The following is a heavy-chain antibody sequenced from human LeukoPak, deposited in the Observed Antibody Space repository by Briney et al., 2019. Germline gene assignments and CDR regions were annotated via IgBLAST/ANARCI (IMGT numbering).Heavy chain of an antibody. D-gene: IGHD3-22*01. CDR1: GGSISSSSYY. CDR2: IYYSGST. V-gene: IGHV4-39*01. Sequence: SETLSLTCTASGGSISSSSYYWGWIRQPPGKGLEWIGSIYYSGSTYYNPSLKSRVTISVDTTKNQFSLKLTSVTAADTAVYYCASSPSGYWWNFDCWGQGTLVTVSS. CDR3: ASSPSGYWWNFDC. J-gene: IGHJ4*02.